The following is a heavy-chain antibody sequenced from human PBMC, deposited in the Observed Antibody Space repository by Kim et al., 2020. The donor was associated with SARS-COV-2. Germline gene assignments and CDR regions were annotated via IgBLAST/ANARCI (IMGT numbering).Heavy chain of an antibody. D-gene: IGHD2-2*01. CDR3: ARWTSTSYY. CDR2: GTDK. J-gene: IGHJ4*02. V-gene: IGHV3-7*01. Sequence: GTDKHYVDSVNGRFTISRDNAKNSLYLQMNSLRAEDTAVYYCARWTSTSYYWGQVTLVTVSS.